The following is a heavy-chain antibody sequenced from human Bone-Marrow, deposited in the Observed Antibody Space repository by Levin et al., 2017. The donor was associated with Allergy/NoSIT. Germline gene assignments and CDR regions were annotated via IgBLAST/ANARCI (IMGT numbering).Heavy chain of an antibody. Sequence: GGSLRLSCTGSGFTFGDFAVSWVRRAPGKGLEWVGLIRNKAFGGTKEYAASLKDRVIISRDDSKSTAFLQMNSLNTDDTAVYYCTRLRGFYDPSGNYYYYKDVWGKGTTVTVSS. CDR3: TRLRGFYDPSGNYYYYKDV. CDR1: GFTFGDFA. CDR2: IRNKAFGGTK. V-gene: IGHV3-49*04. J-gene: IGHJ6*03. D-gene: IGHD5/OR15-5a*01.